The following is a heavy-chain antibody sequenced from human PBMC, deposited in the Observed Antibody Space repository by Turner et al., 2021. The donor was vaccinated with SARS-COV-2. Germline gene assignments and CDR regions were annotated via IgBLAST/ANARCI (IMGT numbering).Heavy chain of an antibody. V-gene: IGHV3-33*08. Sequence: VQLVESGGGLVQPGGSLRLSCAASGVTVSRNYMNWVRQAPGKGLEWVAVIWYDGSNEYYADSVKGRFTISRDNSKNTLYLQMSSLGAEDTAVYYCARDMGPVGRDAFDIWGQGTMVTISS. CDR1: GVTVSRNY. D-gene: IGHD1-26*01. CDR3: ARDMGPVGRDAFDI. J-gene: IGHJ3*02. CDR2: IWYDGSNE.